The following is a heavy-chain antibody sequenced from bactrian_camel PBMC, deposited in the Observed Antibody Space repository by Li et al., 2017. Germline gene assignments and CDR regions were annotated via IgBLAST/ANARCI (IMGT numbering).Heavy chain of an antibody. D-gene: IGHD6*01. CDR1: GFTFSNYY. V-gene: IGHV3-2*01. J-gene: IGHJ7*01. Sequence: VQLVESGGGLVQPGGSLRLSCAASGFTFSNYYMSWVRQAPGKGLEWVSAIFGDGSDTYYADSVKGRFTISRDNAENTLYLQMNSLQSEDTALYYCATGSWYRPDGMDYWGKGTQVTVS. CDR2: IFGDGSDT.